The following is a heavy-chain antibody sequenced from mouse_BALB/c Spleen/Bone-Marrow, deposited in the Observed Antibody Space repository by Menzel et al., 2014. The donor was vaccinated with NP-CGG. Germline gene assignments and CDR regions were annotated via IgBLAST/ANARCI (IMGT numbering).Heavy chain of an antibody. CDR3: ASYVYGCYFDY. Sequence: VQLQQSGAELVKPGASVKLSCTASGFNIKDTYMHWVKQRPEQGLEWIGRIDPANGNTKYDPKFQGKATITADTSSNTAYLQLSSLTSEDTTVYYWASYVYGCYFDYRGQGTTLTVSS. CDR2: IDPANGNT. V-gene: IGHV14-3*02. J-gene: IGHJ2*01. D-gene: IGHD2-2*01. CDR1: GFNIKDTY.